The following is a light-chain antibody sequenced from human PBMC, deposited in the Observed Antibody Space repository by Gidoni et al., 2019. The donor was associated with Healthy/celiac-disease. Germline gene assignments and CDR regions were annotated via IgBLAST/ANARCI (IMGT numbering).Light chain of an antibody. Sequence: EIVLTQSLATLSLSPEERATLSCRASQSVSSYLPWYQQKTAQIHRLLIYDASNSATCIPARFSGIESLTDFTLTISSLEPEDFAVYYCQQRSNWPPVTFGQGTRLEIK. CDR3: QQRSNWPPVT. CDR2: DAS. V-gene: IGKV3-11*01. J-gene: IGKJ5*01. CDR1: QSVSSY.